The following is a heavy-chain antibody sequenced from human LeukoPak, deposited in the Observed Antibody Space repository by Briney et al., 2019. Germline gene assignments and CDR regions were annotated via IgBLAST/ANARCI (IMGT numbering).Heavy chain of an antibody. D-gene: IGHD6-13*01. V-gene: IGHV4-4*02. CDR1: GVSMSSSNW. CDR2: IYYSGRT. Sequence: SDTLSLTCAVSGVSMSSSNWWSWVRQAPGKGLEGIGFIYYSGRTFYNPSIKGRVTISIDKSKNQFSLELSSVTAADTAVYYCASQGDERAGTLLYYFDYWGQGTLVTVSS. CDR3: ASQGDERAGTLLYYFDY. J-gene: IGHJ4*02.